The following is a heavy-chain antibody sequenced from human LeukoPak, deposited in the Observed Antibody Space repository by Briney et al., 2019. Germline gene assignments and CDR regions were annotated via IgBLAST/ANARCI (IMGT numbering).Heavy chain of an antibody. CDR2: IVVGSGNT. J-gene: IGHJ4*02. Sequence: SVKVSCKASGFTFTSSAGQWARQARGQRLEWIGWIVVGSGNTNYAQKFQERVTIPRDMSTSTAYMELSSLRSEDTAVYSCAAVFSWASPLVGHDYWGQGALVTVSS. V-gene: IGHV1-58*01. CDR3: AAVFSWASPLVGHDY. CDR1: GFTFTSSA. D-gene: IGHD3-16*01.